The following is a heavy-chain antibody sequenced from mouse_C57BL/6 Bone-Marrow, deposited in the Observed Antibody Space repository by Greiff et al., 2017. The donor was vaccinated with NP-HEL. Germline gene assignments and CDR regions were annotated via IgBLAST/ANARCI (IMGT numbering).Heavy chain of an antibody. D-gene: IGHD3-2*02. V-gene: IGHV12-3*01. CDR2: IPHSGET. J-gene: IGHJ2*01. CDR3: AGDRSGYGDFDY. Sequence: KLEESGPGLVKPSQSLFLTCSITGFPITSGYYWIWIRQSPGKPLEWMGYIPHSGETFYNPSLQSPISITRETSKNQFFRQLNAVTTEDTAMYYCAGDRSGYGDFDYWGQGTTLTVSS. CDR1: GFPITSGYY.